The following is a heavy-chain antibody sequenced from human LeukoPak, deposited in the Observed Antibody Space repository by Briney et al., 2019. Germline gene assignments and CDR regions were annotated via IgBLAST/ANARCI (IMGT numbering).Heavy chain of an antibody. CDR2: ISSSSTYI. D-gene: IGHD3-22*01. CDR1: GFTFSTYT. CDR3: ARDKFSGNYYDSSGYYFDY. V-gene: IGHV3-21*01. Sequence: PGGSLRLSRAASGFTFSTYTMSWVRQAPGKGLEWVSYISSSSTYIYYADSVKGRFTISRDNAKNSLYLQMNSLRAEDTAVYYCARDKFSGNYYDSSGYYFDYWGQGTLVTVSS. J-gene: IGHJ4*02.